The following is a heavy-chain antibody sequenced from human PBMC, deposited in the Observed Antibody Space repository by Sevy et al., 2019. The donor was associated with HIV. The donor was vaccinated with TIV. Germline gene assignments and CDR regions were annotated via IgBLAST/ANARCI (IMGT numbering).Heavy chain of an antibody. J-gene: IGHJ5*02. Sequence: GGSLRLSCSASGFTFSNYAMHWVRQAPGKGLEYLSGLSSDNAGSTYYADSVNGRFTISRDNSKNTLYLQMSSLRTEDTAVYYCAIDRIETILWSKGDWFDPWGQGTLVTVSS. CDR3: AIDRIETILWSKGDWFDP. D-gene: IGHD3-9*01. CDR1: GFTFSNYA. CDR2: LSSDNAGST. V-gene: IGHV3-64D*06.